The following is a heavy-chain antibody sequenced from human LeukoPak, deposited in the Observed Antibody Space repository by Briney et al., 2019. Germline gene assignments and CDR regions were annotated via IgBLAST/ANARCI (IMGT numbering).Heavy chain of an antibody. CDR3: SRDQTPYY. Sequence: GGSLRLSCTASGFTFGDYAMTWVRQAPGKGMEWVGFIRSKIYGGTPEYAASVKGRFTISRDDSQGIAYLQMNSLITEDTAVYYCSRDQTPYYWGQGTLVTVSS. J-gene: IGHJ4*02. CDR2: IRSKIYGGTP. V-gene: IGHV3-49*04. CDR1: GFTFGDYA.